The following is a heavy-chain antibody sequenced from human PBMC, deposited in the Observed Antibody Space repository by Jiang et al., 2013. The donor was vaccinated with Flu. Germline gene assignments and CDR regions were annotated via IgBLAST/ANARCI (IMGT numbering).Heavy chain of an antibody. Sequence: SCKASGGTFSSYAISWVRQAPGQGLEWMGGIIPIFGTANYAQKFQGRVTITADKSTSTAYMELSSLRSEDTAVYYCARVDRGYSYGYYYYYMDVWGKGTTVTVSS. CDR1: GGTFSSYA. J-gene: IGHJ6*03. D-gene: IGHD5-18*01. CDR3: ARVDRGYSYGYYYYYMDV. CDR2: IIPIFGTA. V-gene: IGHV1-69*06.